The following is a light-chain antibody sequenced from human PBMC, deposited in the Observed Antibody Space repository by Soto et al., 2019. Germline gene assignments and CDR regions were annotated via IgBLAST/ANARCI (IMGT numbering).Light chain of an antibody. Sequence: EIVMTQSPATLSVSPGERATLSCRASQSVSSNLAWYQQKPGQAPRLLIYGASTRATGIPARFSGSGSGTDFTLTISSLQSEDFAVYYCQQSNNWPPWTFGQGIKVEIK. CDR3: QQSNNWPPWT. J-gene: IGKJ1*01. CDR2: GAS. CDR1: QSVSSN. V-gene: IGKV3-15*01.